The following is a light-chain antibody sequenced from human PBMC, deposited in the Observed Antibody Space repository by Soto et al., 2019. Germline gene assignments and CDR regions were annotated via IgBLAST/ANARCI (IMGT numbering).Light chain of an antibody. CDR3: QHCDYLPI. CDR1: HDITSF. Sequence: DIQMTQSPSSLSASVGDRVTITCQASHDITSFLNWYQHKPGRAPKLLIYDASILEAGVPTRFRGSGSGTHFTFTISSLQPEDVATYYCQHCDYLPIVGPGTTVDFK. J-gene: IGKJ3*01. V-gene: IGKV1-33*01. CDR2: DAS.